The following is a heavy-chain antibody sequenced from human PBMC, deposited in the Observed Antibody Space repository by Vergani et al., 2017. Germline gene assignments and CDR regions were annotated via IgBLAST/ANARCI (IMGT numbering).Heavy chain of an antibody. CDR2: ISWNSGSI. CDR3: AKVGGSSVFDP. Sequence: EVQLVESGGGLVQPGRSLRLSCAASGFTFDDYAMHWVRQAPGKGLEWVSGISWNSGSIGYADSVKGRFTISRDNAKNSLYLQMNSLRAEDTALYYCAKVGGSSVFDPWGQGTLVTVSS. CDR1: GFTFDDYA. J-gene: IGHJ5*02. D-gene: IGHD2-2*01. V-gene: IGHV3-9*01.